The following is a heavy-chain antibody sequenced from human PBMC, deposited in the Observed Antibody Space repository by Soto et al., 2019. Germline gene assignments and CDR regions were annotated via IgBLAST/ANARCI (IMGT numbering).Heavy chain of an antibody. V-gene: IGHV1-69*12. Sequence: QVQVVQSGAEVKKPGSSVKVSCKSSGGTFSNSPISWVRQAPGQGLEWVGGVIPVFKTANYAQKFQGRVTITADESTNTAYMGLPSLRSGDTAVYYCARSRFVVGVTEDYYGMDVWGQGTTVTVSS. CDR3: ARSRFVVGVTEDYYGMDV. J-gene: IGHJ6*02. CDR2: VIPVFKTA. D-gene: IGHD2-15*01. CDR1: GGTFSNSP.